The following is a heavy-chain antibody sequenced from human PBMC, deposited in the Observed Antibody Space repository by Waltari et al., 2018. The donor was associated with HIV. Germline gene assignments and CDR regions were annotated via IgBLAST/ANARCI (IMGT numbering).Heavy chain of an antibody. Sequence: EVQLEQSGAEVTKPGESLKISCQASGLPFTNYWIAWVRQTPGKGLEWMGIIYPDDADTRYSPSFEGHVTISADKSTTTAYLQWTSLGASDTGIYYCARHRLGRSWFDPWGQGTLVTVSS. CDR2: IYPDDADT. J-gene: IGHJ5*02. V-gene: IGHV5-51*01. CDR1: GLPFTNYW. CDR3: ARHRLGRSWFDP. D-gene: IGHD6-6*01.